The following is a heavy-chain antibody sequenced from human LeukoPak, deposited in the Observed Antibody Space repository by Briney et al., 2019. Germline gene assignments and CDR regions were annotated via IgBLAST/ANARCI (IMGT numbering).Heavy chain of an antibody. CDR2: IYYSGGT. V-gene: IGHV4-59*01. CDR3: ARGGAVVANNDMDV. Sequence: ASETLSLTCTVSGGSIRSYYWSWIRQPPGKGLEWIGYIYYSGGTNYNPSLKSRVTISLDTSKNQLSLKVNSVTAADTAVYHCARGGAVVANNDMDVWGKGTTVTVSS. J-gene: IGHJ6*03. CDR1: GGSIRSYY. D-gene: IGHD2-21*01.